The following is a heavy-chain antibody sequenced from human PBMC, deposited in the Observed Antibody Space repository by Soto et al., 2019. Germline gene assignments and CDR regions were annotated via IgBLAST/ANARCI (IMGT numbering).Heavy chain of an antibody. J-gene: IGHJ5*02. CDR3: ARVRGYCSGGSCSTGSFDP. Sequence: QVQLVQSGAEVKKPGASVKVSCKASGYTFINYYIYWVRQAPGQGLEWMGIINPSSGDTNRAQKFMGRLTMTRDTSTSTVYMELSSLRSEDTAVYYCARVRGYCSGGSCSTGSFDPWGQGTLVTVSS. V-gene: IGHV1-46*03. CDR2: INPSSGDT. CDR1: GYTFINYY. D-gene: IGHD2-15*01.